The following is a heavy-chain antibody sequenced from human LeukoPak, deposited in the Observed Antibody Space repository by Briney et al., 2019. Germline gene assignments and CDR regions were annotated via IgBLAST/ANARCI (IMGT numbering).Heavy chain of an antibody. Sequence: GGSLRLSCAASGFTFDDYAMHWVRQAPGKGLEWVSGISWNSGSIGYADSVKGRFTISRDNAKNSLYLQMNSLRAEDTAVYYCARDLGAVAGTADYWGQGTLVTVSS. V-gene: IGHV3-9*01. J-gene: IGHJ4*02. CDR2: ISWNSGSI. CDR3: ARDLGAVAGTADY. CDR1: GFTFDDYA. D-gene: IGHD6-19*01.